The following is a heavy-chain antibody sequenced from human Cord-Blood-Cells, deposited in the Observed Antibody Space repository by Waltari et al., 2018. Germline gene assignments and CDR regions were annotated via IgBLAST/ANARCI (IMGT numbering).Heavy chain of an antibody. CDR3: ARKVTYYDFWSGYWSAFDI. J-gene: IGHJ3*02. V-gene: IGHV1-8*03. CDR2: MNPNSGNT. Sequence: QVQLVQSGAEVKKPGASVKVSCKASGYTFTSYDINWVRQATGQGLEWMGWMNPNSGNTRFAQKYQGRVTSTRNTSISTAYMELSRLRSEETAVYYCARKVTYYDFWSGYWSAFDIWGQGTMVTVSS. CDR1: GYTFTSYD. D-gene: IGHD3-3*01.